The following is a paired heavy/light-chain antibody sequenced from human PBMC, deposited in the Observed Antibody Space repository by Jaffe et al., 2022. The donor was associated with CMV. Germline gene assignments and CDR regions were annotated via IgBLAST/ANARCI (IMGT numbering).Heavy chain of an antibody. Sequence: QVQLVESGGGVVQPGRSLRLSCAASGFTFSSYGMHWVRQAPGKGLEWVAVIWYDGSNKYYADSVKGRFTISRDNSKNTLYLQMNSLRAEDTAVYYCAREKYYYDSSGPKYYYYYMDVWGKGTTVTVSS. CDR2: IWYDGSNK. J-gene: IGHJ6*03. CDR3: AREKYYYDSSGPKYYYYYMDV. D-gene: IGHD3-22*01. CDR1: GFTFSSYG. V-gene: IGHV3-33*08.
Light chain of an antibody. CDR3: QQFNNYPQIT. CDR2: DAS. Sequence: AIQLTQSPSSLSASVGDRVTITCRASQGISSALAWYQQKPGKAPKLLIYDASSLESGVPSRFSGSGSGTDFTLTISSLQPEDFATYYCQQFNNYPQITFGPGTKVDIK. CDR1: QGISSA. J-gene: IGKJ3*01. V-gene: IGKV1D-13*01.